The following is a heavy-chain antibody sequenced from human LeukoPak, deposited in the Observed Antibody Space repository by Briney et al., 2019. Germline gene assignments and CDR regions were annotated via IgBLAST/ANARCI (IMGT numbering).Heavy chain of an antibody. CDR3: ARGRYTFDY. V-gene: IGHV4-59*01. CDR2: IYYSGST. CDR1: GGSISGYY. D-gene: IGHD1-1*01. Sequence: SETLSLTCTVSGGSISGYYWTWIRQPPGKGLEYIGYIYYSGSTNHNPSLKSRVTISVDTSKNQFSLKLGSVTAADTAVHYCARGRYTFDYWGQGTLVTVSS. J-gene: IGHJ4*02.